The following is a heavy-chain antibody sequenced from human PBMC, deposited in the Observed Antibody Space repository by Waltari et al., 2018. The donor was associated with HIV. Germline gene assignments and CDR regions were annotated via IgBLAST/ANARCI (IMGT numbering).Heavy chain of an antibody. CDR2: INHGGST. Sequence: VQLQQWGAGLSKPSAPLSPTSAVHGRSFIGYYWCWIPQPPGKGLEWIGEINHGGSTNYNPSLKSRVTISVDTSKNQFALKLSSVTAADTAVYYCASRVAAAGTTSVDYWGQGTLVTVSS. D-gene: IGHD6-13*01. V-gene: IGHV4-34*01. J-gene: IGHJ4*02. CDR3: ASRVAAAGTTSVDY. CDR1: GRSFIGYY.